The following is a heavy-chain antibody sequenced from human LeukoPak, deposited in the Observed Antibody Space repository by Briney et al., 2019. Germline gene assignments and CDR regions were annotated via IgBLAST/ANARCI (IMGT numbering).Heavy chain of an antibody. V-gene: IGHV1-18*01. D-gene: IGHD2-2*03. Sequence: ASVKVSCKASGYTFTSYGISWVRQAPGQGLEWMGWISAYNGNTNYAQKLQGRVTMTTDTSTSTAYMELRSLRSDDTAVYYCARDLDPDVGIVVVPAAPDYWGQGTLVTVSS. CDR3: ARDLDPDVGIVVVPAAPDY. CDR2: ISAYNGNT. J-gene: IGHJ4*02. CDR1: GYTFTSYG.